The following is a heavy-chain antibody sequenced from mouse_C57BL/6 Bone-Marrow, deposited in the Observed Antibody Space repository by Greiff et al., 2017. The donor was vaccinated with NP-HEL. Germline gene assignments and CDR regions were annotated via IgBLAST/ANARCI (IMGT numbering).Heavy chain of an antibody. CDR1: GHTFTDYY. CDR3: ARGFAY. J-gene: IGHJ3*01. CDR2: IYPGSGNT. V-gene: IGHV1-76*01. Sequence: VQLQQSGAELVRPGASVKLSCKASGHTFTDYYINWVKQRPGQGLEWIARIYPGSGNTYYNEKFKGKATLTAEKSSSTAYMQLSSLTSEDSAVYFCARGFAYWGQGTLVTVSA.